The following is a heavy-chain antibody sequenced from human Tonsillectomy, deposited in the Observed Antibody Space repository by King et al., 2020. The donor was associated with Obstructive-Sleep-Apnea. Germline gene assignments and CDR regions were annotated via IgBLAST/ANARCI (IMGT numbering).Heavy chain of an antibody. J-gene: IGHJ4*02. CDR3: TSKSGGAVAGTDY. CDR1: GGSLSSTVW. CDR2: IYHSGST. Sequence: VQLQESGPGLVKPSGTLSLTCAVSGGSLSSTVWWSWVRQSPGKGLEWIGEIYHSGSTNYHPSLKGRVTKSVDKSKSQFSLNLNSVTAADTAVYYCTSKSGGAVAGTDYWGQGILVTVSS. D-gene: IGHD6-19*01. V-gene: IGHV4-4*02.